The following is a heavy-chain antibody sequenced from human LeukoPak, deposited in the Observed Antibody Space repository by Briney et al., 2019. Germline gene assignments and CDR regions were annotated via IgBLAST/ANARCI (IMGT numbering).Heavy chain of an antibody. CDR2: INHSGST. CDR1: GGSFSGYY. CDR3: ARGRSTYYDILTGCLFDY. D-gene: IGHD3-9*01. Sequence: SETLSLTCAVYGGSFSGYYWSWIRQPPGKGLEWIGEINHSGSTNYNPSLKSRVTISVDTSKNQFSLKLSSVTAADTAVYYCARGRSTYYDILTGCLFDYWGQGTLVAVSS. J-gene: IGHJ4*02. V-gene: IGHV4-34*01.